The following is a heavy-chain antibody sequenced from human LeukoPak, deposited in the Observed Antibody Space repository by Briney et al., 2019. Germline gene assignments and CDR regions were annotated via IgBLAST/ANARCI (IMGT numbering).Heavy chain of an antibody. Sequence: SETLSLTCAVYGGSFSGYYWSWIRQPPGKGLEWIGEINHSGSTNYNPSLKSRVAISVETSKNQFSLKLSSVTAADTAVYYCARSLGYYYTFGYYWGQGTLVTVSS. J-gene: IGHJ4*02. D-gene: IGHD3-22*01. CDR3: ARSLGYYYTFGYY. V-gene: IGHV4-34*01. CDR1: GGSFSGYY. CDR2: INHSGST.